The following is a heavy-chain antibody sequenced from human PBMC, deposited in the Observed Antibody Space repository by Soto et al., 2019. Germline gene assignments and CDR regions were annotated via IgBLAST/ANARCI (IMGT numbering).Heavy chain of an antibody. V-gene: IGHV1-69*13. D-gene: IGHD5-18*01. Sequence: GASVKVSCKASGGTFSSYAISWVRQAPGQGLEWMGGIIPIFGTANYAQKFQGRVTITADESTSTAYMELSSLRSEDTAVYYCARGGYSYGFPAFPYYFDYWGQGTLVTVSS. CDR3: ARGGYSYGFPAFPYYFDY. J-gene: IGHJ4*02. CDR2: IIPIFGTA. CDR1: GGTFSSYA.